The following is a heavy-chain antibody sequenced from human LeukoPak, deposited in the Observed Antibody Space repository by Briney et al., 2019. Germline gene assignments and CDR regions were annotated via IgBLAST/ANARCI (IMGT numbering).Heavy chain of an antibody. CDR3: AKTSLGWLDP. J-gene: IGHJ5*02. CDR2: IDQHGSDK. CDR1: GFTFNNYW. D-gene: IGHD7-27*01. Sequence: GRSLRLSCAGSGFTFNNYWMSWVRQAPGKGLEWVASIDQHGSDKFSVDSVRGRFTISRDNARNSMYLHMKSLRVEDTAVYYCAKTSLGWLDPWGQGVLVTVSS. V-gene: IGHV3-7*01.